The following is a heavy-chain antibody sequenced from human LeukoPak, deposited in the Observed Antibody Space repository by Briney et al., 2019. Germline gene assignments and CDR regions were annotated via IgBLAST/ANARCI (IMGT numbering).Heavy chain of an antibody. CDR1: GYSFTSYW. D-gene: IGHD6-19*01. Sequence: KCGESLKISCKGSGYSFTSYWIGWVRQMPGKGLEWMGIIYPGDSDTRYSPSFQGHVTISADKSISTAYLQWSSLKASDTAMYYCARLDSLISSSYYGMDVWGQGTTVTVSS. V-gene: IGHV5-51*01. J-gene: IGHJ6*02. CDR2: IYPGDSDT. CDR3: ARLDSLISSSYYGMDV.